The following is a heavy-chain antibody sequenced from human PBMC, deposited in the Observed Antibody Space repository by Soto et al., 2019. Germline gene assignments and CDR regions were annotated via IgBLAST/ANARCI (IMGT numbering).Heavy chain of an antibody. CDR2: IRYGGAISGTT. V-gene: IGHV4-39*01. CDR3: ARHDDHRSPPLGFHI. Sequence: QVQLQESGPRLVKPSETLTLKCTVSGGSVSSDKYLWGWIRQPPGKGLEWVASIRYGGAISGTTFYNPSLGGRLTISLDTSADQVSLRLTSVTATDTAVYYCARHDDHRSPPLGFHIWGQGTLVTVSS. D-gene: IGHD3-10*01. CDR1: GGSVSSDKYL. J-gene: IGHJ3*02.